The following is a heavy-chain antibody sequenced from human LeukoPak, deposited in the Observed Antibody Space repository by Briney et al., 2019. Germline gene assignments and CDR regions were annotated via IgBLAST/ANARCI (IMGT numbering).Heavy chain of an antibody. CDR1: GYTFTGCY. D-gene: IGHD4-17*01. Sequence: ASVKVSCKASGYTFTGCYMHWVRQAPGQGLEWLGWINPNSGGTNYAQKFQGRVTITADESTSTAYMELSSLRSEDTAVYYCAGDFDGDHDQDAFDIWGHGTLVTVSS. CDR2: INPNSGGT. J-gene: IGHJ3*02. V-gene: IGHV1-2*02. CDR3: AGDFDGDHDQDAFDI.